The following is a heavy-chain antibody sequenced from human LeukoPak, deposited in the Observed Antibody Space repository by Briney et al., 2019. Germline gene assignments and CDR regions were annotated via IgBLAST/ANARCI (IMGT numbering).Heavy chain of an antibody. Sequence: GGSLRLSCAASGFTFNSFGMSWVRQAPGKGLEWLSYISSSSSTIYYADSVKGRFTISRDNAKNSLYLQMNSLRAEDTAVYYCARDRALNGYYFDYWGQGTLVTVSS. CDR3: ARDRALNGYYFDY. CDR1: GFTFNSFG. J-gene: IGHJ4*02. V-gene: IGHV3-48*04. D-gene: IGHD5-24*01. CDR2: ISSSSSTI.